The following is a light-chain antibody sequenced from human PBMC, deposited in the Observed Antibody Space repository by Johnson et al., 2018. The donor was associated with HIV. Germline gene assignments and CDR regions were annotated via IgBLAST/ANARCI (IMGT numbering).Light chain of an antibody. CDR1: SSNVGSSF. Sequence: QSVLTQPPSVSAAPGQTVTISCSGSSSNVGSSFVSWYRQVPGTAPKLLIYDNNKRPSGIPDRFSGSKSGTSATLGITGLQTGDEADYYCGTWYSSLSAYYVFGTGTKVTVL. V-gene: IGLV1-51*01. J-gene: IGLJ1*01. CDR3: GTWYSSLSAYYV. CDR2: DNN.